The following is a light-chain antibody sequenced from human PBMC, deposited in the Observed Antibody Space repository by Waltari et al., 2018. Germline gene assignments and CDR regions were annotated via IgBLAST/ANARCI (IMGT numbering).Light chain of an antibody. V-gene: IGLV1-40*01. Sequence: QSVLTQPPSVSGAPGQRVTISCTGTSSNIGAGHDVHWYQQFPGTAPKLLIYGNSNRPSWVPDRFAGSKSGTSASMAITGLQAEDEADYFCQSFDSSLSTGVVFGGGNKVTVL. CDR3: QSFDSSLSTGVV. CDR1: SSNIGAGHD. J-gene: IGLJ2*01. CDR2: GNS.